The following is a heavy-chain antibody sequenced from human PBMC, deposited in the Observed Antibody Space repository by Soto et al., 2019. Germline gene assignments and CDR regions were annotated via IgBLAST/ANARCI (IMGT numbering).Heavy chain of an antibody. CDR3: ARARGNWWFDP. J-gene: IGHJ5*02. CDR1: GGSISSYY. Sequence: SETLSLTCTVSGGSISSYYGSWIRQPPGKGLEWIGYIYYSGSTNYNPSLKSRVTISVDTSKNQFSLKLSSVTAADTAVYYCARARGNWWFDPWGQGTLVTVS. D-gene: IGHD1-1*01. CDR2: IYYSGST. V-gene: IGHV4-59*08.